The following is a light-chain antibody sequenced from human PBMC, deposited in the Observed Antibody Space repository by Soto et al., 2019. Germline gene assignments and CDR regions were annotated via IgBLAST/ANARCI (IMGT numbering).Light chain of an antibody. CDR2: GAS. V-gene: IGKV3-20*01. CDR3: QQYGSSPPVT. CDR1: QSVSSSY. J-gene: IGKJ4*01. Sequence: EIVLTQSPGTLSLSPGERATLSCRASQSVSSSYFAWYQQKPGQAPRLLIYGASSRATGIPDRFSGSGSGTDFTLTISRLEPDDFAVYYCQQYGSSPPVTFGGGTKVEIK.